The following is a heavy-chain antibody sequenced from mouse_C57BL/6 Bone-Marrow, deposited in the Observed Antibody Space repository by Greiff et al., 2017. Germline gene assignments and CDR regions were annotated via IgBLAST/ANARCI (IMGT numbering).Heavy chain of an antibody. Sequence: EVQLQQSGAELVRPGTSVKLSCTASGFNIKNDYMHWVKQRPEQGLEWIGWIDPANGDTEYDSKFKGKATITADTSSNTAYLPLSSLTSEDTAVYYCTSMVTPFAYWGQGTLVTVSA. D-gene: IGHD2-2*01. J-gene: IGHJ3*01. CDR1: GFNIKNDY. CDR3: TSMVTPFAY. V-gene: IGHV14-4*01. CDR2: IDPANGDT.